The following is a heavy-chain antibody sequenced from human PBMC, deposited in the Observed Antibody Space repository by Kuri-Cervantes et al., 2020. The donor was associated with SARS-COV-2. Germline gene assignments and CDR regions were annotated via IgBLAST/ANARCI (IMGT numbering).Heavy chain of an antibody. CDR3: ARHGSRDYIWGSYWGPFDY. J-gene: IGHJ4*01. Sequence: SETLSLTCTVSGGSISSYYWSWIRQPPGKGLEWIGYIYYSGSTNYNPSLKSRVTISVDTSKNQFSLKLSSVTAADTAVYYCARHGSRDYIWGSYWGPFDYWGQGNQV. CDR2: IYYSGST. V-gene: IGHV4-59*08. D-gene: IGHD3-16*01. CDR1: GGSISSYY.